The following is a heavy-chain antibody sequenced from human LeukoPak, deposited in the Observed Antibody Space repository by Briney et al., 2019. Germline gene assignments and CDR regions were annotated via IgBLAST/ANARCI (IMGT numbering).Heavy chain of an antibody. Sequence: PSETLSLTCTVSGGSISSYYWSWIRQPPGKGLEWIGYIYYSGSTNYNPSLKSRVTISVDTSKNQFSLKLSSVTAADTAVYYCARDLAYGSGRYYYYGMDVWGQGTTVTVSS. V-gene: IGHV4-59*01. CDR1: GGSISSYY. CDR2: IYYSGST. D-gene: IGHD3-10*01. CDR3: ARDLAYGSGRYYYYGMDV. J-gene: IGHJ6*02.